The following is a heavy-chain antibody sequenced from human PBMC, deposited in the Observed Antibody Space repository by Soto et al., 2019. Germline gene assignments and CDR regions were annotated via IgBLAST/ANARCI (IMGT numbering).Heavy chain of an antibody. CDR1: EYTFRNYA. V-gene: IGHV1-69*06. J-gene: IGHJ2*01. Sequence: QVELVQSWAEVKKPGPSVKVSCQASEYTFRNYAISWGRQAPGQGLEGRRGMIPIFGTANYAQKFQGRDTITAGTSANTVYLELSSLRSEDTAVYYCASTKYDSSAYYYWYLGLWGRGTLVTVSS. D-gene: IGHD3-22*01. CDR3: ASTKYDSSAYYYWYLGL. CDR2: MIPIFGTA.